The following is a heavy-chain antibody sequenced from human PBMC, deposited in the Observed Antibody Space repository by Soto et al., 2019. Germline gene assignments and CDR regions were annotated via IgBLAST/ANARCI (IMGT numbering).Heavy chain of an antibody. V-gene: IGHV3-23*01. J-gene: IGHJ6*02. Sequence: GGSLRLSCAASGFTFSSYAMSWVRQAPGKGLEWVSAISGSGGSTYYADSVKGRFTISRDNSKNTLYLQMNSLRAEDTAAYYCAREDATLVYYYYGMDVWGQGTTVTVSS. CDR2: ISGSGGST. CDR1: GFTFSSYA. D-gene: IGHD1-26*01. CDR3: AREDATLVYYYYGMDV.